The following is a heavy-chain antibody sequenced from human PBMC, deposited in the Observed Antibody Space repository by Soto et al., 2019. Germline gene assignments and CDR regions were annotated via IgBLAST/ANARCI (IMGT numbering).Heavy chain of an antibody. CDR1: GGSISRSNW. Sequence: QVQLQESGPGLVKPSETLSLICTVSGGSISRSNWWSWVRHAPGKGLEWIGEVYHSGLTDYNPSLKRRVTMSVANSKNQFSLNLTSVTAADTAVYFCTRVLAALGNRWYLDLWGRGTLVSVSS. V-gene: IGHV4-4*02. CDR2: VYHSGLT. D-gene: IGHD2-15*01. CDR3: TRVLAALGNRWYLDL. J-gene: IGHJ2*01.